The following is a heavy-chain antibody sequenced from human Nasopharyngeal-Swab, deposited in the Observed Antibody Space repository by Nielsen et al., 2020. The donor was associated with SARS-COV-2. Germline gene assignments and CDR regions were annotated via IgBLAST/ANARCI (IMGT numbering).Heavy chain of an antibody. J-gene: IGHJ4*02. V-gene: IGHV4-34*01. CDR1: GGSFSGYY. D-gene: IGHD3-16*02. Sequence: SETLSLTCAVYGGSFSGYYWSWIRQPPGKGLEWIGEINHSGSTNYNPSLKSRVTISVDTSKNHFSLKLSSVTAADTAVYYCARVGPQNYDYVWGNYRYPFDYWGQGTLVTVSS. CDR2: INHSGST. CDR3: ARVGPQNYDYVWGNYRYPFDY.